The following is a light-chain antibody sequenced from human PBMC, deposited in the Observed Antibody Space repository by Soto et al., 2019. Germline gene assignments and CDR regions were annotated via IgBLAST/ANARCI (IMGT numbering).Light chain of an antibody. J-gene: IGKJ5*01. V-gene: IGKV3-15*01. CDR2: GES. Sequence: VMTQSPATLSVSPGGSATLSCRASQSISDTLAWYQQKTGQAPRLLIHGESTRAPGLPDRLSGSGSGTDLNLTISRLEPEDFAVYYCQQRSNWPITCGQGTRLEIK. CDR3: QQRSNWPIT. CDR1: QSISDT.